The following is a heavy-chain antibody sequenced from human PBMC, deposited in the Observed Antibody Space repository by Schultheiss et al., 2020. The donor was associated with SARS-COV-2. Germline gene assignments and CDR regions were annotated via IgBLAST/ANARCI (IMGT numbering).Heavy chain of an antibody. J-gene: IGHJ4*02. Sequence: SETLSLSCTVSGGSISSYYWSWIRQPPGKGLEWIGYIYYSGSTNYNPSLKSRVTMSVDTSKNQFSLKLSSVTAADTAVYYCARVDYDSSGPIDYWGQGTLVTVSS. CDR3: ARVDYDSSGPIDY. V-gene: IGHV4-59*12. CDR1: GGSISSYY. D-gene: IGHD3-22*01. CDR2: IYYSGST.